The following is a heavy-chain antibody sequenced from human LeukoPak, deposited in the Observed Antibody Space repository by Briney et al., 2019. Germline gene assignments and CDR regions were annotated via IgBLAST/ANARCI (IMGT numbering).Heavy chain of an antibody. CDR2: IYYTGT. CDR1: GGSVTDYY. V-gene: IGHV4-59*02. Sequence: PSETLSLTCTVSGGSVTDYYWSWIRQSPGKGVEWIGYIYYTGTSYNPSLKSRVSISTDTAKKQFSLKLISVTAADTAVYYCASRKLGNDYWGQGTLVTVSS. D-gene: IGHD7-27*01. CDR3: ASRKLGNDY. J-gene: IGHJ4*02.